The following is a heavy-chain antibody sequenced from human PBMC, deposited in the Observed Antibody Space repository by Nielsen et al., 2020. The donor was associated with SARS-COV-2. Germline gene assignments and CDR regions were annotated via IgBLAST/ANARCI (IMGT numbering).Heavy chain of an antibody. CDR3: ARAGIAVAGTEARPFDY. CDR1: GYTFTSYY. Sequence: ASVKVSCKASGYTFTSYYMHWVRQAPGQGLEWMGIINPSGGSTSYAQKFQGRVTMTRDTSTSTVYMELSSLRSEDTAVYYCARAGIAVAGTEARPFDYWGQGTLVTVSS. D-gene: IGHD6-19*01. J-gene: IGHJ4*02. V-gene: IGHV1-46*01. CDR2: INPSGGST.